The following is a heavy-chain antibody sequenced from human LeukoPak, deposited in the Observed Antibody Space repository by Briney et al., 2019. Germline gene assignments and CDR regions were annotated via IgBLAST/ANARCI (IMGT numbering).Heavy chain of an antibody. CDR2: INPNSGGT. Sequence: GASVKVSCKASGYTFTDYYMHWVRQAPGQGLEWMGWINPNSGGTNYAQKFQGRVTMTRDTSISTAYMELSRLRSDDTAVYYCARAGSPSRGSSWPLAYWGQGTLVTVSS. V-gene: IGHV1-2*02. D-gene: IGHD6-13*01. CDR3: ARAGSPSRGSSWPLAY. CDR1: GYTFTDYY. J-gene: IGHJ4*02.